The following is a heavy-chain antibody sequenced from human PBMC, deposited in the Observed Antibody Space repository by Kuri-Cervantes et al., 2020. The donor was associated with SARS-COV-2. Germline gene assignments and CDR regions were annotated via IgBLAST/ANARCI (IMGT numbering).Heavy chain of an antibody. CDR2: ISGDGGST. J-gene: IGHJ6*01. V-gene: IGHV3-43*02. CDR1: GFTFDDYA. D-gene: IGHD3-16*01. CDR3: VRDAFGARYGMDV. Sequence: GESLKISCAASGFTFDDYAMHWVRQAPGKGLEWVSLISGDGGSTYYADSVKGRFTISRDNAKNSLYLQMNSLRAEDTAVYYCVRDAFGARYGMDVWGQGTTVTVSS.